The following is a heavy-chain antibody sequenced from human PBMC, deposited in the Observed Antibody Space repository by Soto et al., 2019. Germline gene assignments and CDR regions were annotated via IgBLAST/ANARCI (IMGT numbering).Heavy chain of an antibody. CDR2: INAGNGNT. Sequence: ASVKVSCKASGYTFTSYAMHWVRQAPGQRLEWMGWINAGNGNTKYSQKFQGRVIITRDTSASTAYMELSSLRSEDTAVYYCAREHSQQLVPLDYWGQGTLVTVSS. CDR3: AREHSQQLVPLDY. D-gene: IGHD6-13*01. J-gene: IGHJ4*02. V-gene: IGHV1-3*01. CDR1: GYTFTSYA.